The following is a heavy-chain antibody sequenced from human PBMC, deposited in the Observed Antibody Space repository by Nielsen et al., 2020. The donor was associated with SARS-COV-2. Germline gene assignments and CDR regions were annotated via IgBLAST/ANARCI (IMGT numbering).Heavy chain of an antibody. CDR1: GGSITSYY. CDR2: IYHSGST. V-gene: IGHV4-59*01. Sequence: SETLSLTCTVSGGSITSYYWSWIRQPPGKGLEWIGYIYHSGSTNYNPSLKSRVTISVDTSRNQFSLKLSSVTAADTAAYFCARITPPDDYWGQGTLVTVSS. D-gene: IGHD3-16*01. J-gene: IGHJ4*02. CDR3: ARITPPDDY.